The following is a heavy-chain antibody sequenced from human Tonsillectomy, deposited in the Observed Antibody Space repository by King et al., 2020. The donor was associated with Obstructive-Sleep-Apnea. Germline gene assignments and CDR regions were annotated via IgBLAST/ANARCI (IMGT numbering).Heavy chain of an antibody. Sequence: VQLVQSGGGLVQPGGSLRLSCAASGFTFSSYWMSWVRQAPGKGLEWVANIKQDGSDNYYVDSVKGRFTISRDNAKNSLYLQMNNLRAEDTAVYYCARDKGAYYYDSSGYYGYWGQGTLVTVSS. J-gene: IGHJ4*02. CDR2: IKQDGSDN. CDR3: ARDKGAYYYDSSGYYGY. CDR1: GFTFSSYW. D-gene: IGHD3-22*01. V-gene: IGHV3-7*03.